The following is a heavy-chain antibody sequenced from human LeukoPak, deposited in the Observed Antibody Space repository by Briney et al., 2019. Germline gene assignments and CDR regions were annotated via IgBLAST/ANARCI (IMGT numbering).Heavy chain of an antibody. J-gene: IGHJ4*02. D-gene: IGHD3-10*01. CDR3: ARFSSYGSGSYSIDY. CDR2: ISTYNDNT. V-gene: IGHV1-18*01. Sequence: ASVKVSCKASGYTFNTYNINWVRQAPGQGLEWMGWISTYNDNTNYAQKFQGRVTMTTDTSTSTAYMELRSLRSDDTAVYYCARFSSYGSGSYSIDYWGQGTLVTVSS. CDR1: GYTFNTYN.